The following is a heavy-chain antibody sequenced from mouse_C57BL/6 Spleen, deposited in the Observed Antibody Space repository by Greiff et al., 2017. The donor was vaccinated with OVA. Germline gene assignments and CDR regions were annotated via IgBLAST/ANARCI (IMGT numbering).Heavy chain of an antibody. D-gene: IGHD2-5*01. CDR1: GYSFTSYY. V-gene: IGHV1-66*01. J-gene: IGHJ2*01. Sequence: QVQLKESGPELVKPGASVKISCKASGYSFTSYYIHWVKQRPGQGLEWIGWIYPGSGNTKYNEKFKGKATLTADTSSSTAYMQLSSLTSEDSAVYYCARGGYSNYVNFDYWGQGTTLTVSS. CDR2: IYPGSGNT. CDR3: ARGGYSNYVNFDY.